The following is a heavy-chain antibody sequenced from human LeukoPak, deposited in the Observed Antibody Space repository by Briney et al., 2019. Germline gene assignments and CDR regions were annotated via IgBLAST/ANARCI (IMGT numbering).Heavy chain of an antibody. J-gene: IGHJ4*02. CDR1: GFTLSTSW. Sequence: GGSLRLSCAASGFTLSTSWMHWFRQAPGKGLVWVSRINTDGRTTGYADSVRGRFTISRDNAKNTLYLQMNGLRAEDTAVYYCAKDLTWNTADYWGQGALVTVSS. CDR2: INTDGRTT. V-gene: IGHV3-74*01. CDR3: AKDLTWNTADY. D-gene: IGHD1/OR15-1a*01.